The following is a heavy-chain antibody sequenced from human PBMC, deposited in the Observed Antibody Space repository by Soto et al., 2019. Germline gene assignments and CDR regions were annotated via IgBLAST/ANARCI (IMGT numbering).Heavy chain of an antibody. V-gene: IGHV3-30*04. CDR2: ISYDERQK. CDR1: GFTFSTYA. D-gene: IGHD3-22*01. J-gene: IGHJ3*02. Sequence: QVQLEESGGGVVQPGRSLRLSCAASGFTFSTYAMHWVRQAPGKGLEWVAVISYDERQKYYADSVKGRFTISRDNSKDTVYLQMNSLRTEDTAVYYCVRGSYYDGTLGAFDIWGQGTMVTVSS. CDR3: VRGSYYDGTLGAFDI.